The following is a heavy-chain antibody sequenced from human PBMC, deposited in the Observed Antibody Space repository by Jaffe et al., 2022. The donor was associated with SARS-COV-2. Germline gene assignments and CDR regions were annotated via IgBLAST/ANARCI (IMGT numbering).Heavy chain of an antibody. CDR1: GGSISSYY. V-gene: IGHV4-59*01. CDR3: ARESTTEHYFDY. Sequence: QVQLQESGPGLVKPSETLSLTCTVSGGSISSYYWSWIRQPPGKGLEWIGYIYYSGSTNYNPSLKSRVTISVDTSKNQFSLKLSSVTAADTAVYYCARESTTEHYFDYWGQGTLVTVSS. CDR2: IYYSGST. J-gene: IGHJ4*02. D-gene: IGHD1-1*01.